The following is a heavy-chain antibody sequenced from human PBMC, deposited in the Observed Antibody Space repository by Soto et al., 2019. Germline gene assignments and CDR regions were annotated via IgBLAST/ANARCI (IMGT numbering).Heavy chain of an antibody. D-gene: IGHD3-10*01. CDR1: GGSISSYY. CDR3: ARDHASGSYYNNDNWFDP. CDR2: IYYSGST. J-gene: IGHJ5*02. V-gene: IGHV4-59*01. Sequence: SETLSLTCTVSGGSISSYYWSWIRQPPGKGLEWIGYIYYSGSTNYNPSLKSRVTISVDTSKNQFSLKLSSVTAADTAVYYCARDHASGSYYNNDNWFDPWGQGTLVTVSS.